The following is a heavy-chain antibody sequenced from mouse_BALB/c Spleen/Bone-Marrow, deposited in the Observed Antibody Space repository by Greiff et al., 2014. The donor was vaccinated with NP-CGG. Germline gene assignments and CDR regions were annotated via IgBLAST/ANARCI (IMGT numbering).Heavy chain of an antibody. CDR3: ANYYYGSSLFAY. J-gene: IGHJ3*01. CDR1: GFHIQDTY. D-gene: IGHD1-1*01. V-gene: IGHV14-3*02. CDR2: IYPAHGNT. Sequence: VQLQQSGAELVKPGASVKLSCTASGFHIQDTYMHWVKQRPGQGLEWIGRIYPAHGNTKYDPKFQGKATITADTSSNTAYLQLSSLTSEDTAVYYCANYYYGSSLFAYWGQGTLVTVSA.